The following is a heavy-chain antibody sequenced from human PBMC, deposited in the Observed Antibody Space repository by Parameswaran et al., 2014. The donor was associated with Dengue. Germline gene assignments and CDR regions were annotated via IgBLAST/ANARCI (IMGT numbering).Heavy chain of an antibody. CDR3: ARSLSHYDTLTGYYWGYYYYGMDV. CDR1: GFTVSSNY. J-gene: IGHJ6*02. D-gene: IGHD3-9*01. Sequence: GESLKISCAASGFTVSSNYMSWVRQAPGKGLEWVSVIYSGGSTYYADSVKGRFTISRHNSKNTLYLQMNGLRAEDTAVYYCARSLSHYDTLTGYYWGYYYYGMDVWGQGTTVTVSS. V-gene: IGHV3-53*01. CDR2: IYSGGST.